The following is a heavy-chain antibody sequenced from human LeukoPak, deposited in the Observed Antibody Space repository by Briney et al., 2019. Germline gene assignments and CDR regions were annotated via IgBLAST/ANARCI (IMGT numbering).Heavy chain of an antibody. Sequence: SETLSLPCTVSGGSISSYYWSWIREPPGEGLEWIGHIYYSGSTNYNPSLKSRVTISGDTSKNQFPLKLSSVTAADTAVYYCARETLQWERRTAFDIWGQGTMVTVSS. CDR3: ARETLQWERRTAFDI. J-gene: IGHJ3*02. D-gene: IGHD1-26*01. CDR1: GGSISSYY. V-gene: IGHV4-59*13. CDR2: IYYSGST.